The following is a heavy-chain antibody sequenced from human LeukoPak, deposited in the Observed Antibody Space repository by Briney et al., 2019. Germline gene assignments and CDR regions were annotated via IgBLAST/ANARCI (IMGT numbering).Heavy chain of an antibody. J-gene: IGHJ4*02. V-gene: IGHV3-23*01. CDR3: AKGPIPGFDY. Sequence: GGSLRLSCAASGFTFSSYGMSWVRQAPGKGLKWVSSINGNGGSTYYADSVKGRFTISRDNSKSTLYLQMNSLRAEDTAVYYCAKGPIPGFDYWGQGALVTVSS. CDR1: GFTFSSYG. CDR2: INGNGGST.